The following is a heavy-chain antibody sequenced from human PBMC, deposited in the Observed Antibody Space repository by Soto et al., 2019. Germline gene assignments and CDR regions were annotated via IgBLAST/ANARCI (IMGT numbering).Heavy chain of an antibody. V-gene: IGHV3-33*01. CDR1: GFTFSSYG. CDR2: IWYDGSNK. CDR3: ARDLGGDDYGDSGTGFLIFYYMDV. J-gene: IGHJ6*03. D-gene: IGHD4-17*01. Sequence: GGSLRLSCAASGFTFSSYGMHWVRQAPGKGLEWVAVIWYDGSNKYYADSVKGRFTISRDNSKNTLYLQRNSLRAEDTAVYYCARDLGGDDYGDSGTGFLIFYYMDVWGKGTTVTVSS.